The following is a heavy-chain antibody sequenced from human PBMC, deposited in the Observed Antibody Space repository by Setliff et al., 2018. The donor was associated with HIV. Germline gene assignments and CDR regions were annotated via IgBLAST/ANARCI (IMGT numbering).Heavy chain of an antibody. CDR2: IKQDGSAT. J-gene: IGHJ4*02. V-gene: IGHV3-7*01. D-gene: IGHD7-27*01. CDR3: AKDRWGGKPYYFDY. CDR1: GFAFSGHQ. Sequence: PGESLKISCAASGFAFSGHQMSWVRQAPGKGLEWVAKIKQDGSATYYVDSVKGRFTISRDNAKNSLYLQLNSLRAEDTAVYYCAKDRWGGKPYYFDYWGQGTLVTVSS.